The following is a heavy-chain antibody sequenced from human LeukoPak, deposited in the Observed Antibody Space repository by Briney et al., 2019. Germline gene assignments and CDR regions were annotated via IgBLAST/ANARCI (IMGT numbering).Heavy chain of an antibody. D-gene: IGHD5-12*01. CDR3: AREDSGYGPMTRRGAFDI. CDR2: IYYSGST. V-gene: IGHV4-59*01. CDR1: GGSISSYY. J-gene: IGHJ3*02. Sequence: PSETLSPTCTVSGGSISSYYWSWIRQPPGRGLEWIGYIYYSGSTNYNPSLKSRVTISVDTSKNQFSLKLSSVTAADTAVYYCAREDSGYGPMTRRGAFDIWGQGTMVTVSS.